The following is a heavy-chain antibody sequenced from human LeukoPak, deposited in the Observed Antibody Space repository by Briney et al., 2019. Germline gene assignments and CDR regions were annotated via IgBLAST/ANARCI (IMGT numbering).Heavy chain of an antibody. CDR3: AREADGSNAFDI. CDR1: GGTFNNNH. CDR2: IIPISGTA. D-gene: IGHD4-23*01. V-gene: IGHV1-69*06. J-gene: IGHJ3*02. Sequence: SVKVSCKASGGTFNNNHLNWVRQTPGQGLEWMGGIIPISGTANYGRNFQGRVTITADKSTSTAYMELSSLRSEDTAVYYCAREADGSNAFDIWGQGTMVTVSS.